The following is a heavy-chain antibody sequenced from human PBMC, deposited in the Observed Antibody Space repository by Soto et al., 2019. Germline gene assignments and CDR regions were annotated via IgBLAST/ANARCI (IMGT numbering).Heavy chain of an antibody. CDR3: ARDALPVDTAMVRGNWFDP. J-gene: IGHJ5*02. CDR1: GFTFSSYV. V-gene: IGHV3-33*01. D-gene: IGHD5-18*01. Sequence: GGSLRLSCAASGFTFSSYVMHGVRQAPGKGLEWVAVIWYDGSNKYYADSVKGRFTISRDNSKNTLYLQMNSLRAEDTAVYYCARDALPVDTAMVRGNWFDPWGQGTLVTVSS. CDR2: IWYDGSNK.